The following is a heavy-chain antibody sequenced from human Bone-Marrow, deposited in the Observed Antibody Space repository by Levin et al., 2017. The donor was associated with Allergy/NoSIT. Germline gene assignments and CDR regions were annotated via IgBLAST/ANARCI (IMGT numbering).Heavy chain of an antibody. CDR3: SRDTDTGGPGDV. V-gene: IGHV3-21*06. CDR2: ITSRGSSI. Sequence: PGGSLRLSCAASGFNFRNFRMNWVRQAPGKGLEWVSGITSRGSSIYYADSVKGRFTTSRDNAKHSLYLQMNSLRVEDPAVYYCSRDTDTGGPGDVWGQGTTVIVSS. CDR1: GFNFRNFR. J-gene: IGHJ6*02. D-gene: IGHD2-15*01.